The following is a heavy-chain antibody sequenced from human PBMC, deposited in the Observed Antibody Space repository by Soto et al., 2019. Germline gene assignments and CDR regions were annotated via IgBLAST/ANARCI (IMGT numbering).Heavy chain of an antibody. Sequence: GGSLRLSCAASGFTFSSYGMHWVRQAPGKGLEWVAVISYDGSNKYYADSAKGRFTISRDNSKNTLYLQMNSLRAEDTAVYSCAKDIAALSPYYFDYWGQGTLVTVSS. V-gene: IGHV3-30*18. CDR1: GFTFSSYG. CDR2: ISYDGSNK. J-gene: IGHJ4*02. D-gene: IGHD6-13*01. CDR3: AKDIAALSPYYFDY.